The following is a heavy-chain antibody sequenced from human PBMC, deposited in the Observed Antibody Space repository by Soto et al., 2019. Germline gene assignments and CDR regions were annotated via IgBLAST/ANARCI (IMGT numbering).Heavy chain of an antibody. V-gene: IGHV3-30*02. CDR1: GFIFRSYG. CDR3: AKGAYYDILTGYVDY. Sequence: PGGSLRLSCAASGFIFRSYGMHWVRQAPGKGLEWVAFIWYDGVNKYYAESVKGRFTISRDNSKNTLYLQMNSLRAEDTAVYCCAKGAYYDILTGYVDYWGQGTLVTVSS. CDR2: IWYDGVNK. D-gene: IGHD3-9*01. J-gene: IGHJ4*02.